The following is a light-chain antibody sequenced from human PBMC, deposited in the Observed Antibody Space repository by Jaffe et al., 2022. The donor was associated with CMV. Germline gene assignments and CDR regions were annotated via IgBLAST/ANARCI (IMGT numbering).Light chain of an antibody. CDR2: DVS. J-gene: IGLJ3*02. CDR1: SSDLGYYNH. V-gene: IGLV2-14*03. CDR3: FSNIGSDTWV. Sequence: QSALTQPASVSGSPGQSITISCTGTSSDLGYYNHVSWHQQHPGKAPKLLIYDVSSRPSGVSSRFSGSESGSTASLTISGLQVEDEADYYCFSNIGSDTWVFGGGTKVSVL.